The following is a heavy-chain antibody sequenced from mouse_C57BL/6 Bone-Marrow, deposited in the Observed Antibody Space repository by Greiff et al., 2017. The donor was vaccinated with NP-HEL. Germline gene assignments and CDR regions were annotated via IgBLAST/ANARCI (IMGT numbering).Heavy chain of an antibody. V-gene: IGHV7-1*01. D-gene: IGHD2-1*01. CDR3: ARDAGGNPPMDY. J-gene: IGHJ4*01. CDR1: GFTFSDFY. CDR2: SRNKANDYTT. Sequence: EVKLVESGGGLVQSGRSLRLSCATSGFTFSDFYMEWVRQAPGKGLEWIAASRNKANDYTTEYSASVKGRFIVSRDTSQSILYLQMNALRAEDTAIYYCARDAGGNPPMDYWGQGTSVTVSS.